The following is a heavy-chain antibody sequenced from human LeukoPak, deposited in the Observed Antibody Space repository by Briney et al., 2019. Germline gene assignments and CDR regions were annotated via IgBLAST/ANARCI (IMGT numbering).Heavy chain of an antibody. Sequence: PSETLSLTCAVSGGSISDSNWRSWVRQPPGKGLEWIGEIYHSGSTNYNPSLKSRVTISVDKSKNQFSLKLSSVTAADTAVYYCARGSGSGIPFDYWGQGTLVTVSS. J-gene: IGHJ4*02. V-gene: IGHV4-4*02. D-gene: IGHD3-10*01. CDR1: GGSISDSNW. CDR3: ARGSGSGIPFDY. CDR2: IYHSGST.